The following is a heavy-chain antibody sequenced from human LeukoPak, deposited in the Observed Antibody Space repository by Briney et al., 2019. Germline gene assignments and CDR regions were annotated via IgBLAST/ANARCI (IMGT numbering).Heavy chain of an antibody. CDR1: GFTFSNAW. V-gene: IGHV3-11*01. D-gene: IGHD2-8*02. CDR2: ISSSAGTI. J-gene: IGHJ3*02. CDR3: ARPLVVTDAFDI. Sequence: GGSLRLSCAASGFTFSNAWMSWVRQAPGKGLEWVSYISSSAGTIYHADSVKGRFTISRDNAKNSLYLQMNSLRAEDTAVYYCARPLVVTDAFDIWGQGTMVTVSS.